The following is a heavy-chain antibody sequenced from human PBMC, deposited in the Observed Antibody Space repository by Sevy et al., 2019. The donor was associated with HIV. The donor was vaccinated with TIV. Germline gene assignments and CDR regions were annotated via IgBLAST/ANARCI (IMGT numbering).Heavy chain of an antibody. V-gene: IGHV4-31*03. Sequence: SETLSLTCSVSGGSISSDGNYWSWIRQSPGTGLEWIGYIHYSGSTYYNPSVKSRVTISIDTSKSQFSLKLKSVTAADPAVYFCARDLLGVHCDGDCYPAGHFDYWGQGTPVTVSS. CDR3: ARDLLGVHCDGDCYPAGHFDY. CDR2: IHYSGST. CDR1: GGSISSDGNY. J-gene: IGHJ4*02. D-gene: IGHD2-21*02.